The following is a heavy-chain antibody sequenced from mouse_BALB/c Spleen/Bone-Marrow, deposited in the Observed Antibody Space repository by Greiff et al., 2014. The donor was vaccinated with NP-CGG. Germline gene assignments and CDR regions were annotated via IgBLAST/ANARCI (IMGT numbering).Heavy chain of an antibody. CDR3: ARSGSSSGYFDY. D-gene: IGHD1-1*01. Sequence: DVMLVESGGGLVQPGGSRKLSCAASGFTFSSFGMHWVRQAPEKGLEWVAYISSGSSTIYYADTVMGRFTISRDNPKNTLFLQMTSLRSEDTAMDYCARSGSSSGYFDYWGQGTTLTVSS. V-gene: IGHV5-17*02. J-gene: IGHJ2*01. CDR1: GFTFSSFG. CDR2: ISSGSSTI.